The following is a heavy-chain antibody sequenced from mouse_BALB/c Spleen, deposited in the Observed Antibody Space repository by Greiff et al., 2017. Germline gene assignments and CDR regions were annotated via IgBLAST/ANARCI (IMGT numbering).Heavy chain of an antibody. CDR3: ARGRDYYGYVYAY. CDR1: GYSITSDYA. J-gene: IGHJ3*01. V-gene: IGHV3-2*02. Sequence: EVKLQQSGPGLVKPSQSLSLTCTVTGYSITSDYAWNWIRQFPGNKLEWMGYISYSGSTSYNPSLKSRISITRDTSKNQFFLQLNSVTTEDTATYYCARGRDYYGYVYAYWGQGTLVTVSA. CDR2: ISYSGST. D-gene: IGHD1-2*01.